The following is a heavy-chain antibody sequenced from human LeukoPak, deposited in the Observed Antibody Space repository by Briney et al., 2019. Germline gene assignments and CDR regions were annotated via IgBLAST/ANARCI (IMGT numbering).Heavy chain of an antibody. J-gene: IGHJ4*02. CDR1: GFAFSSYA. CDR3: ARDLVRTDSGYDSGPAGY. V-gene: IGHV3-30-3*01. D-gene: IGHD5-12*01. Sequence: PGRSLRLSCVASGFAFSSYAIHWVRQAPGKGLEWVAFISYDGTNKYYADSVKGRFTISRDNSKNTLYLQMNSLRGEDTALYYCARDLVRTDSGYDSGPAGYWGQGTLVTVSS. CDR2: ISYDGTNK.